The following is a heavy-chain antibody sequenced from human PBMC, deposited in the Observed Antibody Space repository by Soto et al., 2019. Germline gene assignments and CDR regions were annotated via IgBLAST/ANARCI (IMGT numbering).Heavy chain of an antibody. D-gene: IGHD5-18*01. CDR2: IWYDGSNK. Sequence: QVQLVESGGGVVQPGRSLRLSCAASGFTFSSYGMHWVRQAPGKGLEWVAVIWYDGSNKYYADSVKGRVTISRDHSKNTLYLQMNSLRAEDTAVYYCARDRTDTAMVTDYWGQGTLVTVSS. CDR3: ARDRTDTAMVTDY. J-gene: IGHJ4*02. CDR1: GFTFSSYG. V-gene: IGHV3-33*01.